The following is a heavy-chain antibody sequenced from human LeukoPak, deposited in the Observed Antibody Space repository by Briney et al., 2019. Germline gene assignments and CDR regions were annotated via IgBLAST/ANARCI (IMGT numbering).Heavy chain of an antibody. Sequence: GGSLRLFCAASGFTFSSYAMHWVRQAPGKGLEWVAVISYDGSNKYYADSVKGRFTISRDNSTNTLYLQMNSLRAEDTAVYYCARDSSSWYFFDYWGQGTLVTVSS. CDR1: GFTFSSYA. J-gene: IGHJ4*02. CDR3: ARDSSSWYFFDY. V-gene: IGHV3-30-3*01. D-gene: IGHD6-13*01. CDR2: ISYDGSNK.